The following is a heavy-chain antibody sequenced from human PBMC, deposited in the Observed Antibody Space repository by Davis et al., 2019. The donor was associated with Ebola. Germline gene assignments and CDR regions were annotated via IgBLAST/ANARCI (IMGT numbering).Heavy chain of an antibody. CDR2: MNPNSGNT. CDR1: GYTFTSYD. D-gene: IGHD6-19*01. CDR3: ARVRSSGWLGGWFDP. J-gene: IGHJ5*02. V-gene: IGHV1-8*01. Sequence: ASVMVSCKASGYTFTSYDINWVRQATGQGLEWMEWMNPNSGNTGYAQKFQGRVTMTRNTSISTAYMELSSLRSEDTAVYYCARVRSSGWLGGWFDPWGQGTLVTVSS.